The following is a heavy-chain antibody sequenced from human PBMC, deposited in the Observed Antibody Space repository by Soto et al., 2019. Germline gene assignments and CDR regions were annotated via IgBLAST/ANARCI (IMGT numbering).Heavy chain of an antibody. Sequence: GGSLRLSCAASGVTFSNAWMSWVRQAPGKGLEWVGRIKSYTNGGTTDYAAPVKGRFAISRDDSKNTLDPQMNSLKTEDAGVYYCTTDHPKNKYWGQGTLVTDS. V-gene: IGHV3-15*01. J-gene: IGHJ4*02. CDR3: TTDHPKNKY. CDR1: GVTFSNAW. CDR2: IKSYTNGGTT.